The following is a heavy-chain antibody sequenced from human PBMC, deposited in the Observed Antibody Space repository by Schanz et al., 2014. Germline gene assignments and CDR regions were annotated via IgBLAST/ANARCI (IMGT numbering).Heavy chain of an antibody. CDR3: AKGMGYCSGGTWYDYYYYGLDV. Sequence: EGQLLESGGGLIQPGGSLRLSCAASGFTFSSYAMTWVRQAPGKGLEWVSSISHSGGSKYYADSVKGRFTISRDNSENTLYRQMNSLSADDTAVFYCAKGMGYCSGGTWYDYYYYGLDVWGQGTTVTVSS. D-gene: IGHD2-15*01. J-gene: IGHJ6*02. CDR1: GFTFSSYA. V-gene: IGHV3-23*01. CDR2: ISHSGGSK.